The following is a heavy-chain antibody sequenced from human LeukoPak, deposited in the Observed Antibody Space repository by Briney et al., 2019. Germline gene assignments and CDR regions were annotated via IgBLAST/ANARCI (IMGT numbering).Heavy chain of an antibody. V-gene: IGHV4-59*01. Sequence: SETLSLTCTVSGGSISSYYWSWIRQPPGKGLEWIGYIYYSGSTNYNPSLKSRVTISVDTSKNQFSLKLSSVTAADTAVYYCARGGYYDFGRYYFDYWGQGTLVTVSS. CDR3: ARGGYYDFGRYYFDY. D-gene: IGHD3-3*01. J-gene: IGHJ4*02. CDR2: IYYSGST. CDR1: GGSISSYY.